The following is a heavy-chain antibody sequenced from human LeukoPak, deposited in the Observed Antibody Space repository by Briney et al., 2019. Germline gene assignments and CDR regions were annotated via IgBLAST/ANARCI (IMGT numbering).Heavy chain of an antibody. J-gene: IGHJ4*02. CDR1: GFTFGNYG. CDR2: ISSSSIYI. CDR3: ARGGDNYGYIFDY. V-gene: IGHV3-21*01. Sequence: GGSLRLSCAASGFTFGNYGMNWVRQAPGKGLEWVSSISSSSIYIYYADSVKGRFTISRDNAKNSLYLQMNNLRAEDTAVYYCARGGDNYGYIFDYWGQGTLVTVSS. D-gene: IGHD5-18*01.